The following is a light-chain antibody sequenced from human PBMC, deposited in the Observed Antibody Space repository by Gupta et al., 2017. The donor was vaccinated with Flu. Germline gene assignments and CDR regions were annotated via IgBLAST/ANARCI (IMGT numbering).Light chain of an antibody. CDR1: QSVNIY. J-gene: IGKJ2*01. Sequence: EIVLTQSPATLSLSPGVRAILSCRASQSVNIYLAWYQQKPGQPPRLLMFDASKRAAGIPDRFSGSGSGTDFTLTISTLEPEDFAVYYCQQRSGLPMYTFGQGTKLE. V-gene: IGKV3-11*01. CDR3: QQRSGLPMYT. CDR2: DAS.